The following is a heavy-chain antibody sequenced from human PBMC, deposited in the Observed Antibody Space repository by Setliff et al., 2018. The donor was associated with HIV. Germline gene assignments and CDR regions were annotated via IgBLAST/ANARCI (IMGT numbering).Heavy chain of an antibody. CDR2: INPNSGGT. Sequence: ASVKVSCQAFGYTFNGYAIHWVRQAPGQGREWMGRINPNSGGTNCAQKCQGRVTMTRDTSISTAYMELSRLRADDTAVYYCARGTRVGANDAFDIWGQGTMVTVSS. V-gene: IGHV1-2*06. CDR3: ARGTRVGANDAFDI. CDR1: GYTFNGYA. J-gene: IGHJ3*02. D-gene: IGHD1-26*01.